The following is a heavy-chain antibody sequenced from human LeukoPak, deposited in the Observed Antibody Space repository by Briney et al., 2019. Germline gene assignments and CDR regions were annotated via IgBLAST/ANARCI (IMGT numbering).Heavy chain of an antibody. V-gene: IGHV4-39*01. CDR1: GGSIGTSNFY. J-gene: IGHJ4*02. CDR2: ICCGGNT. D-gene: IGHD3-10*01. Sequence: RPSETLSLTCTVSGGSIGTSNFYWGWLRLSPGKGLEWIVSICCGGNTYYNPSLKSRVTMSVDTSKSQFSQKLSSVTAADTAVYYCARQNTYIGEQPYYFDYWGQGTLVTVSS. CDR3: ARQNTYIGEQPYYFDY.